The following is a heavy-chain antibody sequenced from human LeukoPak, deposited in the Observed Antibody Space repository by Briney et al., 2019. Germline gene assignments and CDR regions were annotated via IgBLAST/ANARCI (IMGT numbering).Heavy chain of an antibody. Sequence: ASVKVSCKASGYTFTSYGISWVRQAPGQGLEWMRWISAYNGNTNYAQKLQGRVTMTTDTSTSTAYMELRSLRSDDTAVYYCARVKTYYDILTGYYIRGTFDYWGQGTLVTVSS. CDR3: ARVKTYYDILTGYYIRGTFDY. D-gene: IGHD3-9*01. CDR1: GYTFTSYG. CDR2: ISAYNGNT. V-gene: IGHV1-18*01. J-gene: IGHJ4*02.